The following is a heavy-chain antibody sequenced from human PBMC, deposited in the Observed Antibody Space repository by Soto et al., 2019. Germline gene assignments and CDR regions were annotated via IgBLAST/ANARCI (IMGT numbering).Heavy chain of an antibody. CDR1: GFTFSSYY. CDR2: IKQDGGET. V-gene: IGHV3-7*03. CDR3: ARGGRGVYSSSWFDY. J-gene: IGHJ4*02. Sequence: EVQLVESGGGLVQPGGSLRLSCAASGFTFSSYYLNWVRQAPGKGLEWVANIKQDGGETNYVDSVKGRFTISRDNGENSLYLQMDGLRDEDTAVYYCARGGRGVYSSSWFDYWGQGTLVTVSS. D-gene: IGHD6-13*01.